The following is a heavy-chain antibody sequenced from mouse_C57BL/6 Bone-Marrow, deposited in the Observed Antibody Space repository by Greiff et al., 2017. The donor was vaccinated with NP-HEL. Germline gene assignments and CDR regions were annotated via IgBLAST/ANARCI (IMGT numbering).Heavy chain of an antibody. D-gene: IGHD2-3*01. Sequence: EVKLMESGGGLVQPGESLKLSCESNEYEFPSHDMSWVRKTPEKRLELVAAINSDGGSTYYPDTMERRLIISRDNTKKTLYLQMSSLRSEDTALYYCARDGPLYYFDYWGQGTTLTVSS. CDR2: INSDGGST. CDR1: EYEFPSHD. CDR3: ARDGPLYYFDY. J-gene: IGHJ2*01. V-gene: IGHV5-2*01.